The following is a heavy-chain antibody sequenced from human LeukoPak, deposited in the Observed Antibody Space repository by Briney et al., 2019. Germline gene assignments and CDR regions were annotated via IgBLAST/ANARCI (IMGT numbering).Heavy chain of an antibody. J-gene: IGHJ4*02. CDR1: GFTFSSVW. CDR3: TTVHGAGPVNFDY. V-gene: IGHV3-15*01. D-gene: IGHD3-16*01. Sequence: PGGSLRLSCTASGFTFSSVWMTWVRQAPGKGLEWVGRIKSRTDGETTGYAAPVKGRFSISRDDSENTLYLQMNSLKNEDTAVYFCTTVHGAGPVNFDYWGQGSLVTVSS. CDR2: IKSRTDGETT.